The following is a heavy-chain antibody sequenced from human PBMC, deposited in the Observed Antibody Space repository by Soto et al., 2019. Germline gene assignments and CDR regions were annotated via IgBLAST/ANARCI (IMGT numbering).Heavy chain of an antibody. Sequence: QVQLVQSGAEVKKPGSSVKVSCKASGGTFSSYAISWGRQAPGQGLEWMGGTIPIFGTANYEQKFQGRVTITADESTSTAYMALSSLRSEDTAVYYCARDSSLGVRGVIKGYYYYGMDVWGQGTTVTVSS. J-gene: IGHJ6*02. CDR3: ARDSSLGVRGVIKGYYYYGMDV. CDR2: TIPIFGTA. D-gene: IGHD3-10*01. CDR1: GGTFSSYA. V-gene: IGHV1-69*01.